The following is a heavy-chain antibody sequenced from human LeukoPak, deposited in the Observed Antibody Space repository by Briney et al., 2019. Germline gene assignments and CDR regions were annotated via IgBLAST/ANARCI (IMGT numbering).Heavy chain of an antibody. CDR3: ARLQPYYDFWSGYYGASFDY. CDR1: GGSISSYY. CDR2: IYYSGST. V-gene: IGHV4-59*12. D-gene: IGHD3-3*01. J-gene: IGHJ4*02. Sequence: PSETLSLTCTVSGGSISSYYWTWIRQPPGKGLEWIGYIYYSGSTSYNPSLRSPVTISLDTSRNQFSLKLSSVTAADTAVYYCARLQPYYDFWSGYYGASFDYWGQGTLVTVSS.